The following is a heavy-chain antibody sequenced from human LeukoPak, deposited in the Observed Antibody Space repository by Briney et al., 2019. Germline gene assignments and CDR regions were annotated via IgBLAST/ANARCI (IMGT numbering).Heavy chain of an antibody. D-gene: IGHD4-17*01. CDR3: ANEIRPNDY. J-gene: IGHJ4*02. V-gene: IGHV3-23*01. Sequence: PGGSLRLSCATSGFSFSSHAMTWVRQAPGKGLEWLSAISIGGDDTYYADSVKGRFTISRDNSKNTLYLQMNSLSADDTAMYYCANEIRPNDYWGQGTLVTVSS. CDR2: ISIGGDDT. CDR1: GFSFSSHA.